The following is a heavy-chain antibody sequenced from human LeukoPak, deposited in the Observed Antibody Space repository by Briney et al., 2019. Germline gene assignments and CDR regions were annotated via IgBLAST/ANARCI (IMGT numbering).Heavy chain of an antibody. CDR3: AKDLGGYCSGGSCYSAGYYFDY. CDR2: INSRSSLM. J-gene: IGHJ4*02. Sequence: GGSLRLSCAASGFSFSDFSMNWVRQAPGKGLEWISYINSRSSLMYYADSVKGRFTVSRDNAKNSLNLQMNSLRAEDTAVYYCAKDLGGYCSGGSCYSAGYYFDYWGQGTLVTVSS. V-gene: IGHV3-48*04. CDR1: GFSFSDFS. D-gene: IGHD2-15*01.